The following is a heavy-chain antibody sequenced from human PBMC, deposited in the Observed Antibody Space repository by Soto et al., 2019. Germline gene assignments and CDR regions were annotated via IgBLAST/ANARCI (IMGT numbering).Heavy chain of an antibody. V-gene: IGHV4-38-2*01. D-gene: IGHD3-10*02. J-gene: IGHJ5*02. CDR1: GEYISNGYF. CDR3: SILFGAHWRFDP. Sequence: SETLSLTCDVSGEYISNGYFWAGIRQPPGKGLEWIGSIFYDASTYDNPSLKSRVTMSVDTSTSQFSLRLKSVTAADTAVYYCSILFGAHWRFDPWGQGSLVTV. CDR2: IFYDAST.